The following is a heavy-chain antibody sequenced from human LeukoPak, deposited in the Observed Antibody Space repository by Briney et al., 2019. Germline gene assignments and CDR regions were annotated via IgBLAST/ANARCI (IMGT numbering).Heavy chain of an antibody. Sequence: GGSLRLSCAASGFTFSSYAMSWVRQAPGKGLELVSAISGSGGSTYYADSVKGRFTIPRDNSKNTLYLQMNSLRAEDTAVYYCAKDQDYYGSGSQWWGQATLVTVCS. J-gene: IGHJ4*02. D-gene: IGHD3-10*01. CDR1: GFTFSSYA. CDR2: ISGSGGST. V-gene: IGHV3-23*01. CDR3: AKDQDYYGSGSQW.